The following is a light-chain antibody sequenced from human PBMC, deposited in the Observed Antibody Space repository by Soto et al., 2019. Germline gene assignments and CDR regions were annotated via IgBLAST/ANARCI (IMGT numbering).Light chain of an antibody. J-gene: IGLJ3*02. V-gene: IGLV1-47*01. CDR3: AAWDDSLSGQV. CDR1: SSNIGSNY. CDR2: RNN. Sequence: QSVLTQPPSASGTPGQRVTISCSGSSSNIGSNYVYWYQQLPGTAPKLLIYRNNQRPSGVPDRFSGSKSGTSASLAISGLRSEDEDDYYCAAWDDSLSGQVFGGGTKVTV.